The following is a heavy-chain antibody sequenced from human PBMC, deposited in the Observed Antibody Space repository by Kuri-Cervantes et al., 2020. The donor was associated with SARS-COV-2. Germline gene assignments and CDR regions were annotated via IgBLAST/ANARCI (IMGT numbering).Heavy chain of an antibody. CDR2: ISGSGGST. J-gene: IGHJ4*02. Sequence: LSLTCSASGFTFSSYAMSWVRQAPGKGLEWVSAISGSGGSTYYADSVKGRFTISRDNSKNTLYLQMNSLRAEDTAVYYCAKDDGGSFGLFDNWGQGILVTVSS. V-gene: IGHV3-23*01. CDR3: AKDDGGSFGLFDN. D-gene: IGHD1-26*01. CDR1: GFTFSSYA.